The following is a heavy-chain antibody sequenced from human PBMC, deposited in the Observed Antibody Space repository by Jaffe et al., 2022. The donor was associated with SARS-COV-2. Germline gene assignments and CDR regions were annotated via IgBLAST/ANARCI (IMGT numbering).Heavy chain of an antibody. D-gene: IGHD5-12*01. V-gene: IGHV4-31*03. Sequence: QVQLQESGPGLVKPSQTLSLTCTVSGGSISSGGYYWSWIRQHPGKGLEWIGYIYYSGSTYYNPSLKSRVTISVDTSKNQFSLKLSSVTAADTAVYYCARRKESGYALGYYYYGMDVWGQGTTVTVSS. CDR1: GGSISSGGYY. CDR2: IYYSGST. J-gene: IGHJ6*02. CDR3: ARRKESGYALGYYYYGMDV.